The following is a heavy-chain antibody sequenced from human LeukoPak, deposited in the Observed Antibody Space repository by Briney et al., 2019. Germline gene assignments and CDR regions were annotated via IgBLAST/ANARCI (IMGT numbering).Heavy chain of an antibody. Sequence: SQTLSLTCTDSGGSINSDHWSWIPQPPGKELKRIACISYTGSTHYNPSLKSRVTILVDTSKNHFSLKLSSVTAADTAVYYCASVRGLGVITPYLDYWGQGTLATVSS. CDR3: ASVRGLGVITPYLDY. CDR1: GGSINSDH. V-gene: IGHV4-59*08. CDR2: ISYTGST. J-gene: IGHJ4*02. D-gene: IGHD3-16*02.